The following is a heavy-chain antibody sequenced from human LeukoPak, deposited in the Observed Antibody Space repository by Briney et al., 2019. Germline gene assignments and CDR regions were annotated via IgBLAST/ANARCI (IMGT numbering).Heavy chain of an antibody. V-gene: IGHV3-43D*04. CDR1: GFTFDDYA. D-gene: IGHD2-2*02. CDR2: ISWDGGST. Sequence: GGSLRLSCAASGFTFDDYAMHRVRQASGKGLEWVSLISWDGGSTYYADSVKGRFTISRDNSKNSLYLQMNSLRAEDTALYYCAKEGSGCSSTSCYRGGNWFDPWGQGTLVTVSS. J-gene: IGHJ5*02. CDR3: AKEGSGCSSTSCYRGGNWFDP.